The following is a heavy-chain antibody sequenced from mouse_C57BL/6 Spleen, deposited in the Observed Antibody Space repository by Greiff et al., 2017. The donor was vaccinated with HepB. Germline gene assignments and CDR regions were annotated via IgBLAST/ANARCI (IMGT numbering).Heavy chain of an antibody. J-gene: IGHJ1*03. V-gene: IGHV1-53*01. CDR2: INPSNGGT. CDR3: ARSGYYGSRGNWYFDV. Sequence: QVQLKQPGTELVKPGASVKLSCKASGYTFTSYWMHWVKQRPGQGLEWIGNINPSNGGTNYNEKFKSKATLTVDKSSSTAYMQLSSLTSEDSAVYYCARSGYYGSRGNWYFDVWGTGTTVTVSS. D-gene: IGHD1-1*01. CDR1: GYTFTSYW.